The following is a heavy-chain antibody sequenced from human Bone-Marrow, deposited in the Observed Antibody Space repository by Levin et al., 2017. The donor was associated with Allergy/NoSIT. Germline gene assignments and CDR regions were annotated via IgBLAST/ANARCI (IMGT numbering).Heavy chain of an antibody. Sequence: GSLRLSCTVSGGSISTNYWSWVRQTPGKGLEWIGYIYYSGSTNYNPSLKSRLTISVDTSKNQFSLRLSSVTAADTAVYYCAKVGFWSGPYDYWGQGTLVSVSS. CDR1: GGSISTNY. CDR2: IYYSGST. CDR3: AKVGFWSGPYDY. V-gene: IGHV4-59*01. D-gene: IGHD3-3*01. J-gene: IGHJ4*02.